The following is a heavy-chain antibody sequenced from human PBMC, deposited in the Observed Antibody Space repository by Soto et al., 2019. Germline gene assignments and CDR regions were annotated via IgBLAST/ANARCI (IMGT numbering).Heavy chain of an antibody. CDR1: ARSISSCY. CDR3: AKGSSIAAAGRGYFDY. D-gene: IGHD6-13*01. CDR2: IYYSGST. J-gene: IGHJ4*02. V-gene: IGHV4-59*01. Sequence: PSEPLSLNCTLSARSISSCYCSWIRKPPGKGLEWIGYIYYSGSTNYNPSLKSRVTISVDTSKNQFSLKLSSVTAADTAVYYCAKGSSIAAAGRGYFDYWGQGTLVSVSS.